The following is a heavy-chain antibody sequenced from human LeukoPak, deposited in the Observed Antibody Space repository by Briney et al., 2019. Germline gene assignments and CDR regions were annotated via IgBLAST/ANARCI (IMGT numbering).Heavy chain of an antibody. D-gene: IGHD3-22*01. Sequence: TSETLSLTCTVSGGSTSSSSYYWDWIRQPPGKGLEWIGSMYYSGNTYYNPSLKSRVTISVDTSKNQFSLKLSSVTAADTAVYYCARGRSSGYKIDYWGQGTLVTVSS. CDR2: MYYSGNT. CDR3: ARGRSSGYKIDY. V-gene: IGHV4-39*07. CDR1: GGSTSSSSYY. J-gene: IGHJ4*02.